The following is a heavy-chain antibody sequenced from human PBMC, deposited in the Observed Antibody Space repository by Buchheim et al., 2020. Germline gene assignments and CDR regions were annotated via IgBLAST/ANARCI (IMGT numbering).Heavy chain of an antibody. CDR1: GGSFSGYY. V-gene: IGHV4-34*01. J-gene: IGHJ6*02. CDR3: AIAHYGIVTGYTSLYYYGMDV. CDR2: INYSGST. Sequence: QVQLQQWGAGLLKPSETLSLTCAVYGGSFSGYYWSWIRQPPGKGLEWIGEINYSGSTNYNPSPKSRVTISVETSKNQFSLNLSSVTAADTAVYYWAIAHYGIVTGYTSLYYYGMDVWGDRTT. D-gene: IGHD3-9*01.